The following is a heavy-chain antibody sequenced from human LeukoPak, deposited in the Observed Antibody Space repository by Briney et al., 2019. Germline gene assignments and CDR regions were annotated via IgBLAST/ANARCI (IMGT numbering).Heavy chain of an antibody. V-gene: IGHV3-48*03. CDR2: ISSSGSTI. CDR3: ARTYSSGPFNY. J-gene: IGHJ4*02. CDR1: GFTFSSYE. Sequence: PGGSLRLSCAASGFTFSSYEMNWVRQAPGKGLEWVSYISSSGSTIYYADSVKGRFTISRDNAKNSLYLQMNSLRAEDTAVYYCARTYSSGPFNYWGQGTLVTVSS. D-gene: IGHD6-19*01.